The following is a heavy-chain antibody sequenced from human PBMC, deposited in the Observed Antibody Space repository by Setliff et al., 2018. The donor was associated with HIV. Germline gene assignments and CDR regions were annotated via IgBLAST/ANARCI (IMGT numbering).Heavy chain of an antibody. V-gene: IGHV1-2*06. CDR2: INPNSGGT. Sequence: ASVKVSCKASGYTFTAYYMHWVRQAPGQGLEWMGRINPNSGGTNYAQRFQGRVTITRDTSISTTYMELSRLTSDDTAVYYCASDIAVIPAASQVGGFDIWGQGTMVTVSS. D-gene: IGHD2-2*01. CDR3: ASDIAVIPAASQVGGFDI. CDR1: GYTFTAYY. J-gene: IGHJ3*02.